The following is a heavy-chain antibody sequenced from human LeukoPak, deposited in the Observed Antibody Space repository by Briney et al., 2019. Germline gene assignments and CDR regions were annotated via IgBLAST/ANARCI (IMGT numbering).Heavy chain of an antibody. Sequence: GGSLRLSCAASGFTFSNYAMSWVRQAPGKGLEWVAFIRYDGSNKYYADSVKGRFTISRDNSKNTLYLQMNSLRAEDTAVYYCAKAGELGGGFDYWGQGTLVTVSS. CDR1: GFTFSNYA. V-gene: IGHV3-30*02. D-gene: IGHD3-10*01. CDR2: IRYDGSNK. J-gene: IGHJ4*02. CDR3: AKAGELGGGFDY.